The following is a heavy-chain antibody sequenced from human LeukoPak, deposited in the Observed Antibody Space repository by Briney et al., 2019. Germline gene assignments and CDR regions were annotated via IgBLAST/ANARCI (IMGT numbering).Heavy chain of an antibody. CDR3: ARDQMWESNWFDP. D-gene: IGHD1-26*01. V-gene: IGHV1-69*05. J-gene: IGHJ5*02. CDR1: GGTFSSYA. CDR2: IIPIFGTA. Sequence: SVKVSCKASGGTFSSYAISWARQAPGQGLEWMGRIIPIFGTANYAQKFQGRVTITTDESTSTAYMELSSLRSEDTAVYYCARDQMWESNWFDPWGQGTLVTVSS.